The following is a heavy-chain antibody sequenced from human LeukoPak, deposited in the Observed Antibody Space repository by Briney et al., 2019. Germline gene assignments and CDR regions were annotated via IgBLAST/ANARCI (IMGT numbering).Heavy chain of an antibody. CDR1: GFTFSSYG. V-gene: IGHV3-30*18. D-gene: IGHD2-2*01. Sequence: SGGSLRLSCAASGFTFSSYGMHWVRQAPGKGLEWVAVISYDESNKYYADSVKGRFTISRDNSKNTLYLQMNSLRAEDTAVYYCAKGGGYQLPLDYWGQGTLVTVSS. J-gene: IGHJ4*02. CDR3: AKGGGYQLPLDY. CDR2: ISYDESNK.